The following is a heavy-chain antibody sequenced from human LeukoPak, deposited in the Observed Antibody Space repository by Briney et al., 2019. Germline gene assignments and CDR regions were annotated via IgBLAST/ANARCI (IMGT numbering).Heavy chain of an antibody. CDR3: ARTYYDFWSGYPGGLEY. V-gene: IGHV4-38-2*02. CDR1: GYSISSGYY. D-gene: IGHD3-3*01. J-gene: IGHJ4*02. Sequence: SETLYLTCTVSGYSISSGYYWVWIRQPPGKGLEWIGSIYRSGSTNYNPSLKSRVTISVDTSQDQLSLKLSSVTAADTAMYYCARTYYDFWSGYPGGLEYWGQGTLVTVSS. CDR2: IYRSGST.